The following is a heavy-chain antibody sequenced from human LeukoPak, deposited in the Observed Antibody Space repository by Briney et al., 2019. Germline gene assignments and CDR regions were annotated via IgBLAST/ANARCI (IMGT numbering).Heavy chain of an antibody. CDR2: ISDDGSRR. Sequence: GGSLRLSCAASGFIFSSYGMHWVRQAPGKGLEWVTFISDDGSRRYHADSVKDRFTISRDDSKNTLYLQMNSLRLEDTAVYSCAKDLSTTWSFDYWGQGTLVTVSS. D-gene: IGHD6-13*01. J-gene: IGHJ4*02. V-gene: IGHV3-30*18. CDR3: AKDLSTTWSFDY. CDR1: GFIFSSYG.